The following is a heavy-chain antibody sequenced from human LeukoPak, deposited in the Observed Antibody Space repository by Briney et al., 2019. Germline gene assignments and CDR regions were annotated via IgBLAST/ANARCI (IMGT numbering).Heavy chain of an antibody. D-gene: IGHD1-26*01. CDR3: AREEVGATRGFDY. J-gene: IGHJ4*02. Sequence: ASVKVSCKASGYTFTGYYMHWVRQAPGQGLEWMGWINPNSGGTNYAQKFQGRVTMTRDTSISTAYMELSRLRSDDTAVYYCAREEVGATRGFDYLGQGTLVTVSS. V-gene: IGHV1-2*02. CDR2: INPNSGGT. CDR1: GYTFTGYY.